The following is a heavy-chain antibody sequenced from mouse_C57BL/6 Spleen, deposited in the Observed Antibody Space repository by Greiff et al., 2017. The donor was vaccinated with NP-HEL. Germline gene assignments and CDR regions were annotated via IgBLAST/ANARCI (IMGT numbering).Heavy chain of an antibody. J-gene: IGHJ2*01. D-gene: IGHD1-1*01. CDR1: GYTFTSYW. Sequence: QVQLQQSGAELVKPGASVKLSCTASGYTFTSYWMHWVKQRPGQGLEWIGMIHPNSGSTNYNEKFKSKATLTVDKSSSTAYMQLSSLTSEDSAVYYCARYYGSSYDYFDYWGQGTTLTVSS. CDR2: IHPNSGST. CDR3: ARYYGSSYDYFDY. V-gene: IGHV1-64*01.